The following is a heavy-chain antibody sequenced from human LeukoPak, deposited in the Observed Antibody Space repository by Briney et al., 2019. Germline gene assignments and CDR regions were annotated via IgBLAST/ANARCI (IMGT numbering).Heavy chain of an antibody. CDR1: GGTFSSYA. CDR3: ARTPSNYYGSGSLDY. D-gene: IGHD3-10*01. V-gene: IGHV1-69*04. Sequence: VKVSCKASGGTFSSYAISWVRQAPGQGLEWMGRIIPILGIANYAQKFQGRVTITADKSTSTAYMELSSLRSEDTAVYYCARTPSNYYGSGSLDYWGQGTLVTVSS. J-gene: IGHJ4*02. CDR2: IIPILGIA.